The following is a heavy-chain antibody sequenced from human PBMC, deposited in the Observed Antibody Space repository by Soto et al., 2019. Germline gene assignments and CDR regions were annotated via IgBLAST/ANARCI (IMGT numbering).Heavy chain of an antibody. V-gene: IGHV1-18*01. CDR1: GYTFTSYG. D-gene: IGHD2-2*01. CDR3: ARYCSSTSCYRHYYYMDV. Sequence: ASVKVSCKASGYTFTSYGISWVRQAPGQGLEWMGWISAYNGNTNYAQKLQGRVTMTTDTSTSTAYMELRSLRSDDTAVYYCARYCSSTSCYRHYYYMDVWGKGTTVTVSS. J-gene: IGHJ6*03. CDR2: ISAYNGNT.